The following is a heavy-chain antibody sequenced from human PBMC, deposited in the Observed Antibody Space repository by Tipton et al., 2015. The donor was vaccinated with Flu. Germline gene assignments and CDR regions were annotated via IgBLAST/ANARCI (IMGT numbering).Heavy chain of an antibody. D-gene: IGHD3-10*01. V-gene: IGHV3-53*01. CDR1: GFTVSSNY. Sequence: SLRLSCAASGFTVSSNYMSWVRQAPGNGLEWVSVIYSGGSTYYADSVKGRFTISRDNSNNTLYLQMNSLRAEDTAVYYCAGVGRFGELFGYWGQGTLVTVAT. J-gene: IGHJ4*02. CDR2: IYSGGST. CDR3: AGVGRFGELFGY.